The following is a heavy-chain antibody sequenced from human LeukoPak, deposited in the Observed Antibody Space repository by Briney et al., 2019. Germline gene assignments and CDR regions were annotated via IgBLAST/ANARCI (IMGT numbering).Heavy chain of an antibody. CDR2: ISAYNGDT. Sequence: ASVKVSCKASGYTFSKYIISWVRQAPGQGLEWMGWISAYNGDTNYAQRFQGRVTMTTDTSTSTAYMDLRTLRSDDTAIYYCARGECCSGGACYFRVSNWFDPWGQGTLITVSS. J-gene: IGHJ5*02. CDR3: ARGECCSGGACYFRVSNWFDP. V-gene: IGHV1-18*01. CDR1: GYTFSKYI. D-gene: IGHD2-15*01.